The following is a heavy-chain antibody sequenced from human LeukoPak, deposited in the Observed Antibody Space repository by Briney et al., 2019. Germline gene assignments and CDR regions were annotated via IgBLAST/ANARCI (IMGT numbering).Heavy chain of an antibody. CDR1: GGSIGSYY. Sequence: NPSETLSLTCTVSGGSIGSYYWSWMRQFAGNGLEWIGRIYNSGTTHYNPSLKSRVTISVDTSKNQISLKLTSVTAADTAVYYCARQTMTTADAFDIWGQGTMVTVSS. CDR3: ARQTMTTADAFDI. V-gene: IGHV4-4*07. J-gene: IGHJ3*02. CDR2: IYNSGTT. D-gene: IGHD4-17*01.